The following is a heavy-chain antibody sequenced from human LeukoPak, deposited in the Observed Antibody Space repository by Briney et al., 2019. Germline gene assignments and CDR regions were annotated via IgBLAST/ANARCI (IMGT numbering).Heavy chain of an antibody. V-gene: IGHV4-59*01. CDR2: IYYSGST. CDR1: GGSISSYY. CDR3: ARVSVGNWFDP. Sequence: SETLSLTCTVSGGSISSYYWSWIRQPPGKGLEWIGYIYYSGSTNYNPSLKNRVTILVDTSKNQFSLKLSSVTAADTAVYYCARVSVGNWFDPWGQGTLVTVSS. J-gene: IGHJ5*02. D-gene: IGHD1-26*01.